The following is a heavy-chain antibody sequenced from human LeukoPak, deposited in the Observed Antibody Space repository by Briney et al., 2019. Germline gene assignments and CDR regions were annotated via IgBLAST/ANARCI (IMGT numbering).Heavy chain of an antibody. CDR1: GFTFSSYS. CDR2: ISSSSSYI. J-gene: IGHJ3*02. V-gene: IGHV3-21*01. Sequence: GGSLRLSCAASGFTFSSYSMNWVRQAPGKGLEWVSSISSSSSYIYYADSVKGRFTISRDNAKNSLYLQMNSLRAEDTAVYYCASWALAYSALPIWGQGTMVTVSS. CDR3: ASWALAYSALPI. D-gene: IGHD2-21*01.